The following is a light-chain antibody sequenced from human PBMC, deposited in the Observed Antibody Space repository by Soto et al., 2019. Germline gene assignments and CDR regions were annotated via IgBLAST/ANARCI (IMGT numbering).Light chain of an antibody. CDR3: AAWDDSLSGPSYV. CDR2: RNN. CDR1: SSNIGSNY. J-gene: IGLJ1*01. V-gene: IGLV1-47*01. Sequence: QSGLTQPPSASGTPGQRGTISCSGSSSNIGSNYVYWYQQLPGTAPKLLIYRNNQRPSGGPDRFSGSKSGTSASLAISGLRSEDEADYYWAAWDDSLSGPSYVFGTGTKATVL.